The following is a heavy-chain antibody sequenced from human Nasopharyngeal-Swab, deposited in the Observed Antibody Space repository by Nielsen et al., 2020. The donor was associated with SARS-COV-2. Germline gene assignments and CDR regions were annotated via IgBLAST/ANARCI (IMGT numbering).Heavy chain of an antibody. Sequence: GESLKISCAASGFTFSDSAIHWVRQASGKGLEWVGRIRSKGNSYATAYAASVKGRFTISRDDSKNTAYLHMNSLITEDTAVYYCTWCGGSCYTGKDYWGQGTLVTVSS. CDR2: IRSKGNSYAT. CDR1: GFTFSDSA. D-gene: IGHD2-15*01. J-gene: IGHJ4*02. CDR3: TWCGGSCYTGKDY. V-gene: IGHV3-73*01.